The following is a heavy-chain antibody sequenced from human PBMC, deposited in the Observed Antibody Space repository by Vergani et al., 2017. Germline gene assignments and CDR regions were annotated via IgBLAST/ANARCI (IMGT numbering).Heavy chain of an antibody. CDR3: ARDDYGILNGYRY. Sequence: QVQVVQSGAEVKKSGASVKVSCKTSGYTFSNYYMHWVRQAPGQGLEWMGIINPSGGHTNNAQKFQGRVTMTRETSMSTVYMELSSLRSEDTAIYYCARDDYGILNGYRYWGQGTLVTVSA. J-gene: IGHJ4*02. D-gene: IGHD3-9*01. V-gene: IGHV1-46*03. CDR2: INPSGGHT. CDR1: GYTFSNYY.